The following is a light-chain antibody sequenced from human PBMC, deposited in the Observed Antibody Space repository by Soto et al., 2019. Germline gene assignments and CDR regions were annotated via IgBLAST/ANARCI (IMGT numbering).Light chain of an antibody. J-gene: IGKJ1*01. V-gene: IGKV1-39*01. CDR1: HYVSTY. Sequence: DIEMTQSPSSLPASVGDRVILTCLASHYVSTYLSWVQQKPGKAPKLLIYAASTLQSDVPSRFSGSGSATAFTLTISTLQPDDFATYYFQQNYGTTVTFGQGTKVEMK. CDR2: AAS. CDR3: QQNYGTTVT.